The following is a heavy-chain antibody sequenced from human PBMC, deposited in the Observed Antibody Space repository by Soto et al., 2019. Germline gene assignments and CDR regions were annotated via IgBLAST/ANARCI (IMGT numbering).Heavy chain of an antibody. CDR3: ARHRLRIAVAGFNWFDP. CDR1: GGSISSSSYY. J-gene: IGHJ5*02. Sequence: SETLSLTCTVSGGSISSSSYYWGWIRQPPGKGLEWIGSIYYSGSTYYNPSLKSRVTISVDTSKNQFSLKLSSVTAADTAVYYCARHRLRIAVAGFNWFDPWGQGTLVTVSS. D-gene: IGHD6-19*01. CDR2: IYYSGST. V-gene: IGHV4-39*01.